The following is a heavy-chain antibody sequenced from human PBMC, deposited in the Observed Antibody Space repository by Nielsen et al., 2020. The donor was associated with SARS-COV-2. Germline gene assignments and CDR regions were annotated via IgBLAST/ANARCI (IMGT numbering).Heavy chain of an antibody. D-gene: IGHD6-19*01. J-gene: IGHJ3*02. CDR2: ISWNSGSI. Sequence: GGSLRLSCAASGFTFDDYAMHWVRQAPGKGLEWVSGISWNSGSIGYADSVKGRFTISRDNAKNSLYLQMNSLRAEDTALYYCAKLGNGIEQWLPDAFDIWGQGTMVTVSS. CDR3: AKLGNGIEQWLPDAFDI. V-gene: IGHV3-9*01. CDR1: GFTFDDYA.